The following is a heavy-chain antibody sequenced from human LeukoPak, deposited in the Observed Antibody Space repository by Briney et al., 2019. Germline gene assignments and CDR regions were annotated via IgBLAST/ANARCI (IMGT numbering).Heavy chain of an antibody. J-gene: IGHJ6*02. CDR1: GYTFTSYA. Sequence: GASVKVSCKASGYTFTSYAISWVRQAPGQGLEWMGGIIPIFGTANYAQKFQGRVTITADESTSTAYMELSSLRSEDTAVYYCARGIAAAGRYYYYGMDVWGQGTTVTVSS. CDR3: ARGIAAAGRYYYYGMDV. V-gene: IGHV1-69*13. D-gene: IGHD6-13*01. CDR2: IIPIFGTA.